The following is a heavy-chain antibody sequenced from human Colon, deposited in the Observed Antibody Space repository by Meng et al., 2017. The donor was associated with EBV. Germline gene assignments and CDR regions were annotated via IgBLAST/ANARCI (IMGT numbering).Heavy chain of an antibody. V-gene: IGHV4-34*02. D-gene: IGHD2-2*03. J-gene: IGHJ4*02. CDR3: ARTFGYCSNNNCPRTLGY. CDR2: INHSGSA. CDR1: GGSLSGYY. Sequence: QLQQWGAGLLKPSETLSLTCGVSGGSLSGYYWSWIRHFPGRTLEFIGDINHSGSANYNPSLRSRVTISVDTSKNQIFLNLHSVTAADTAVYHCARTFGYCSNNNCPRTLGYWGQGTLVTVSS.